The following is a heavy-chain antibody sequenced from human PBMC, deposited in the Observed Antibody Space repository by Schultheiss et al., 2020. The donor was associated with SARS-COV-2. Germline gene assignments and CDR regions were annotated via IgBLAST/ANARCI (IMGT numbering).Heavy chain of an antibody. CDR2: IYWDDDK. V-gene: IGHV2-5*02. Sequence: SGPTLVKPTQTLTLTCTFSGFSLSTSGMCVSWIRQPPGKALEWLALIYWDDDKRYSPSLKSRLTITKDTSKNQVVLTMTNMDPVDTATYYCAHSGGLWFGGQFDPWGQGTLVTVSS. J-gene: IGHJ5*02. CDR1: GFSLSTSGMC. CDR3: AHSGGLWFGGQFDP. D-gene: IGHD3-10*01.